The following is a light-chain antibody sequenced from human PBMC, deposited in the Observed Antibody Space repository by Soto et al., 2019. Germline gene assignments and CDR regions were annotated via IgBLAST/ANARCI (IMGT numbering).Light chain of an antibody. V-gene: IGLV1-40*01. Sequence: QSVLTQPPSVSGAPGQRVTISCTGSSSNIGAGYYVHWYQQLPGTAPKLIIYGNSNRPSGVPDRFSGSKSGTSASLAITGLQAEDEADYYCQSYDSSVSKVVFGGGTKLTVL. CDR2: GNS. CDR3: QSYDSSVSKVV. CDR1: SSNIGAGYY. J-gene: IGLJ2*01.